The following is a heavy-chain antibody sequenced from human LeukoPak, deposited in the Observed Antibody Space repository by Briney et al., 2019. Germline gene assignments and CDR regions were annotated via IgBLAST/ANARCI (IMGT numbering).Heavy chain of an antibody. V-gene: IGHV3-23*01. Sequence: GGSLRLSCAASGVTLSSYAMSWARQAPGKGLEWVSGISSSGSGGNTYYADSVKGRFTISRDNSKNTLYLQMNSLRAEDTAVYYCAKTAGIVGATRVDYWGQGTLVTVSS. D-gene: IGHD1-26*01. CDR2: ISSSGSGGNT. J-gene: IGHJ4*02. CDR1: GVTLSSYA. CDR3: AKTAGIVGATRVDY.